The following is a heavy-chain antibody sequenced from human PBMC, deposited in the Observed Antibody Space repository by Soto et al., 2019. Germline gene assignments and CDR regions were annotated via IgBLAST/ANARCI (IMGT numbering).Heavy chain of an antibody. Sequence: EVQLVESGGGLVQPGGSLRLSCAASGFTFSSYSRNRVRHAPGKGLEWVSYISSSSSTIYYADSVKGRFTISRDNAKNSLYLQMNSLRDEDTVVYYCARDPGYSYGPTDYWGQGTLVTVSS. J-gene: IGHJ4*02. CDR1: GFTFSSYS. D-gene: IGHD5-18*01. CDR3: ARDPGYSYGPTDY. V-gene: IGHV3-48*02. CDR2: ISSSSSTI.